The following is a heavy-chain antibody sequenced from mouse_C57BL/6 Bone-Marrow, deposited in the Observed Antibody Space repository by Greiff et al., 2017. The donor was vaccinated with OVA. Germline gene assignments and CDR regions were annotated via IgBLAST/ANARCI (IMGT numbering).Heavy chain of an antibody. D-gene: IGHD2-4*01. CDR3: LIYYDYDWFAY. CDR1: GYTFTDYY. Sequence: VQLHQSGPELVKPGASVKISCKASGYTFTDYYMNWVKQSHGKSLEWIGDINPNNGGTSYNQKFKGKATLTVDKSSSTAYMELRSLTSEDSAVYYCLIYYDYDWFAYWGQGTLVTVSA. J-gene: IGHJ3*01. CDR2: INPNNGGT. V-gene: IGHV1-26*01.